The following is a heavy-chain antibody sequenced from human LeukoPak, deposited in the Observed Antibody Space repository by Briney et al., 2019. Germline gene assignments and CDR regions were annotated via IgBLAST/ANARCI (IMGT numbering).Heavy chain of an antibody. CDR1: GFTFSSYA. CDR2: ISGSGDNT. D-gene: IGHD6-13*01. Sequence: GGSLRLSCAASGFTFSSYAMNWVRRAPGKGLEWVSGISGSGDNTYYADSVKGRFTISRDNSKNTLFLQMNSLRAEDAAVYYCAKVRSGDMAAALNYWGQGTLVPVSS. V-gene: IGHV3-23*01. J-gene: IGHJ4*02. CDR3: AKVRSGDMAAALNY.